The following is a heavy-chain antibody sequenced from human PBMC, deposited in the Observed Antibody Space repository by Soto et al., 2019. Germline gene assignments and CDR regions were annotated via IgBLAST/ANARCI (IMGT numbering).Heavy chain of an antibody. D-gene: IGHD6-13*01. CDR2: IYHSGST. CDR3: ARQQLVLGWFDH. V-gene: IGHV4-4*02. J-gene: IGHJ5*02. Sequence: QVQLQESGPGLVKPSGTLSLTCAVSGGSISSSNWWSWVRQPPGKGLEWIGEIYHSGSTNYNPSLRSRVTISVGKSKNQYALKLSSVSAADTAVYYCARQQLVLGWFDHWGQGTLVTVSS. CDR1: GGSISSSNW.